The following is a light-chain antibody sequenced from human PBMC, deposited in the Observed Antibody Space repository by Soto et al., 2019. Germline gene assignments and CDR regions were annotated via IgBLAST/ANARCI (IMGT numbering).Light chain of an antibody. V-gene: IGKV1-5*03. CDR3: PQYHIYPVT. CDR1: QSVSTW. J-gene: IGKJ4*01. CDR2: KAS. Sequence: GDRVTITCRASQSVSTWLAWYQQKPGKAPKLLIHKASTLENGVPSMFSGSGSGTDFTLTISSLQPDDFATYYCPQYHIYPVTFGGGTKVEIK.